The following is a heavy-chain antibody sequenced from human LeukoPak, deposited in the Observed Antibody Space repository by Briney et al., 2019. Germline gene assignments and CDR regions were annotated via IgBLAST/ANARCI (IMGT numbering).Heavy chain of an antibody. CDR3: AREGREYYDSSGYSRGWFFDL. D-gene: IGHD3-22*01. J-gene: IGHJ2*01. Sequence: SETLSLTCPVSGGSISSYYWNWIRQPAGKGREWIGRIYTTGSTNYNPSLKRRITMSVDTSKNQFSLRLSSVTPADTAVYYCAREGREYYDSSGYSRGWFFDLWGRGTLVTVSS. CDR1: GGSISSYY. V-gene: IGHV4-4*07. CDR2: IYTTGST.